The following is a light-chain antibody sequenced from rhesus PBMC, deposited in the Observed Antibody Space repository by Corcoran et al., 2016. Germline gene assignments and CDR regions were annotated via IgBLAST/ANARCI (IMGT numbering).Light chain of an antibody. CDR2: GAS. V-gene: IGKV3-42*01. CDR3: QQDYSWPLT. CDR1: PSVRSR. Sequence: EIVMTQSPAPLSLSPGERATLSCRASPSVRSRLAWYQQKPGQAPKLLIYGASSRATGIPDRFSGRGSGTEVTLTINSREPEDGGIYYCQQDYSWPLTFGGGTRVELK. J-gene: IGKJ4*01.